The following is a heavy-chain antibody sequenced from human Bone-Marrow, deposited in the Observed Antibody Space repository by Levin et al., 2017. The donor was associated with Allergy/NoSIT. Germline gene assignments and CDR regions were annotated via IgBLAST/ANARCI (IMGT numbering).Heavy chain of an antibody. J-gene: IGHJ5*02. V-gene: IGHV1-24*01. CDR2: SDREADET. CDR3: VTGHDYRASYFDP. CDR1: GFSLTEFS. D-gene: IGHD4-11*01. Sequence: GESLKISCKVSGFSLTEFSIHWVRQAPGKGLEWMGGSDREADETVYAQMFQGRITLTEDTSTDTAYMELSSLRSDDTAVYYCVTGHDYRASYFDPRGQGTLVTVSS.